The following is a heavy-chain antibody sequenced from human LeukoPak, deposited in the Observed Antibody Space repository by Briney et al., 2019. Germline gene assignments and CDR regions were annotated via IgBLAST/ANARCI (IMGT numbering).Heavy chain of an antibody. V-gene: IGHV1-46*03. D-gene: IGHD6-13*01. J-gene: IGHJ5*02. CDR2: INPSGGST. CDR1: GYTFTSYG. CDR3: ARETAAASFDP. Sequence: ASVKVSCKASGYTFTSYGISWVRQAPGQGLEWMGIINPSGGSTSYAQKFQGRVTMTRDTSTSTVYMELSSLRSEDTAVYYCARETAAASFDPWGQGTLVTVSS.